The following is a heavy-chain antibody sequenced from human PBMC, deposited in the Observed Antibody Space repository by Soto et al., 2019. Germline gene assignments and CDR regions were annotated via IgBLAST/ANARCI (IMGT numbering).Heavy chain of an antibody. D-gene: IGHD3-3*01. CDR2: IYHSGST. J-gene: IGHJ5*02. CDR1: GGSISSGGYS. Sequence: PSETLSLTCAVSGGSISSGGYSWSWIRQPPGRSLEWIGYIYHSGSTYYNPSLKSRVTISVDRSKNQFSLKLSSVTAADTAVYYCAIGPLLDFWSGYWGTNWFDPWGQGTLVTVSS. V-gene: IGHV4-30-2*01. CDR3: AIGPLLDFWSGYWGTNWFDP.